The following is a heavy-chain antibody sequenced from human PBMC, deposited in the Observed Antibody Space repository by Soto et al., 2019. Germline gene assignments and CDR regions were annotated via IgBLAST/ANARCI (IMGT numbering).Heavy chain of an antibody. CDR1: GDSVSDTSDV. Sequence: QVQLQQSGPGLVRPSQTLSLTCAISGDSVSDTSDVWNWIRQSPSRGLEWLGRTYYRSRWYYDYEVSVKSRITISPDTSKNQCSLQLNSVTPEDTAVYYCTRAKITGTFDSWGQGTLVTVSS. CDR3: TRAKITGTFDS. J-gene: IGHJ4*02. V-gene: IGHV6-1*01. D-gene: IGHD1-7*01. CDR2: TYYRSRWYY.